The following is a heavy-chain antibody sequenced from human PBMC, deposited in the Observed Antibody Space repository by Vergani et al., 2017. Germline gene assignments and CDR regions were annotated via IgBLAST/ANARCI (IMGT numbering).Heavy chain of an antibody. J-gene: IGHJ4*02. D-gene: IGHD1-26*01. CDR1: GGSISSYY. V-gene: IGHV4-59*01. Sequence: QVQLQESGPGLVKPSETLSLTCTVSGGSISSYYWSWIRQPPGKGLEWIGYIYYSGSTNYNPSLKSRVTISVDTSKNQFSLKLSSVTAADTAVYYCARLNCGSYYRPFDYWGQGTLVTVSS. CDR2: IYYSGST. CDR3: ARLNCGSYYRPFDY.